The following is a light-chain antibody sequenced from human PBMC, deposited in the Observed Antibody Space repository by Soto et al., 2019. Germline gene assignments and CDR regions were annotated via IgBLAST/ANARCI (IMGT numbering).Light chain of an antibody. J-gene: IGLJ3*02. CDR2: EVN. Sequence: QSVLTQPASVSGSPGQSITISCTGTSSDVGSYNLVSWYQQHPGKAPKLIIYEVNNRPSGVSNRFSGSKSGNTASLTISGLQPEDEADYYCSSYTTNHTRVFGGGTKLTVL. V-gene: IGLV2-14*02. CDR3: SSYTTNHTRV. CDR1: SSDVGSYNL.